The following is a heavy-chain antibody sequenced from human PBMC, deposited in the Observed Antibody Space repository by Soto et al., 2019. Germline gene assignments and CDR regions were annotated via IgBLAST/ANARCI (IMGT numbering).Heavy chain of an antibody. Sequence: ETLSLTCSVSGCSISTSYWSWIRQPPGKGLEWIGYVANSGTTNYNPSLKSRVTLTLDTSNNQFSLKLASVTAADTAVYYCAMAGNYRYFDSWGQGVLVTVSS. D-gene: IGHD1-7*01. J-gene: IGHJ4*02. V-gene: IGHV4-59*01. CDR1: GCSISTSY. CDR2: VANSGTT. CDR3: AMAGNYRYFDS.